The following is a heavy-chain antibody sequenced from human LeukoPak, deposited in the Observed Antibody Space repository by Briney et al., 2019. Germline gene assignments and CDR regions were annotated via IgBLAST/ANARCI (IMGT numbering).Heavy chain of an antibody. CDR2: INHSGST. CDR1: DGSFSGYY. CDR3: ASLNYYGSGSYSFDY. Sequence: SETLSLTCAVYDGSFSGYYWSWIRQPPGKGLEWIGEINHSGSTNYNPSLKSRVTISVDTSKNQFSLKLSSVTAADTAVYYCASLNYYGSGSYSFDYWGQGTLVTVSS. J-gene: IGHJ4*02. D-gene: IGHD3-10*01. V-gene: IGHV4-34*01.